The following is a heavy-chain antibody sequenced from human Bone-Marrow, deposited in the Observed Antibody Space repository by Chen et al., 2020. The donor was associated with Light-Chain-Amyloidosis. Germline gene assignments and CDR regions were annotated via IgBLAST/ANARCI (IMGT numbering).Heavy chain of an antibody. CDR1: GFTVSGSY. V-gene: IGHV3-53*01. CDR3: ARESRDAFWTGEVFDP. J-gene: IGHJ5*02. CDR2: IFTDGRT. D-gene: IGHD3-9*01. Sequence: EVQLVESGGGLMQPGGSLRLSCAASGFTVSGSYMAWVRQAPGKGLEWLSFIFTDGRTNYADSVKSRFTISRDTSQNTLFLQMNSLRAEDTAIYYCARESRDAFWTGEVFDPWGQGTLVTVSS.